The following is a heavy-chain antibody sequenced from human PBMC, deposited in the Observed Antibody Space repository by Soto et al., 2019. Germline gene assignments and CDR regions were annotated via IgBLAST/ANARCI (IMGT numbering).Heavy chain of an antibody. D-gene: IGHD3-22*01. CDR2: INPSGGST. Sequence: ASVKVSCKASGYTFTSYCMHWVRQAPGQGLEWMGIINPSGGSTSYAQKFQGRVTMTRDTSTSTVYMELSSLRSEDTAVYYCARESTDYYDSSGDLVSGMDVWGQGTTVTVSS. V-gene: IGHV1-46*01. CDR3: ARESTDYYDSSGDLVSGMDV. J-gene: IGHJ6*02. CDR1: GYTFTSYC.